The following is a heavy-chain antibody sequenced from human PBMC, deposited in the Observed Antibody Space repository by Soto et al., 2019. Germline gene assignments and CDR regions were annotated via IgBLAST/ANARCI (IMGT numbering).Heavy chain of an antibody. CDR2: IYPGVSVT. CDR1: GYIFTTYW. D-gene: IGHD6-6*01. J-gene: IGHJ3*02. Sequence: PGESLKISCKGSGYIFTTYWIAWVRQMPGKGLEWMGIIYPGVSVTRYSPSFQGQVTISADMSISTAYLQWSSLKASDTAMYYCAISIAAPTDAFDIWGQGTMVTVSS. V-gene: IGHV5-51*01. CDR3: AISIAAPTDAFDI.